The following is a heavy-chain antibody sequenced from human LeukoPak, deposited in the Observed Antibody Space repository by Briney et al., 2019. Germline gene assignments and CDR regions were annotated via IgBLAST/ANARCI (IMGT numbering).Heavy chain of an antibody. Sequence: SVKVSCKASGGTFSSYAISWVRQAPGQGLEWMGGIIPIFGTANYAQEFQGRVTITADESTSTVYMELSSLRSEDTAVYYCAALAAAGPFDYWGQGTLVTVSS. CDR3: AALAAAGPFDY. D-gene: IGHD6-13*01. CDR2: IIPIFGTA. J-gene: IGHJ4*02. V-gene: IGHV1-69*13. CDR1: GGTFSSYA.